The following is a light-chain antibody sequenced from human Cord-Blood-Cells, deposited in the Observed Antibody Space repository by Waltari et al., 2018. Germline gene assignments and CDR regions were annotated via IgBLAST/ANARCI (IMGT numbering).Light chain of an antibody. CDR2: AAS. V-gene: IGKV1-39*01. Sequence: DIQMTQSPSSLSASVGDRVTITCRASQSISSYLNWYQQKPGKAPKLLIYAASSLQSGVPSRFSGSGSGTNITLTISSLQPEDFATYYCQQSYSTPPWTFGQGNKVEIK. CDR3: QQSYSTPPWT. J-gene: IGKJ1*01. CDR1: QSISSY.